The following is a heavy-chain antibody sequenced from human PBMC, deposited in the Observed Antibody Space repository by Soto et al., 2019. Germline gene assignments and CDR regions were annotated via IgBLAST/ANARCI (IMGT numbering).Heavy chain of an antibody. J-gene: IGHJ4*02. CDR2: ISGSGGST. D-gene: IGHD1-20*01. Sequence: GGSLRLSCAASGFTSSSHAMSWVRQARGEGLEWVSVISGSGGSTYYADSVKGRFTISRDNAKNTLYLQMNSLRAEDTAVYYCAKVPVVTGTTEVDYWGQGTLVTVSS. V-gene: IGHV3-23*01. CDR3: AKVPVVTGTTEVDY. CDR1: GFTSSSHA.